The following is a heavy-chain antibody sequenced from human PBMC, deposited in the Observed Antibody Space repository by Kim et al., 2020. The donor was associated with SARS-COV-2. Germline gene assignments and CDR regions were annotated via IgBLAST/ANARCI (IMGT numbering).Heavy chain of an antibody. D-gene: IGHD7-27*01. CDR3: LTDPGAYPPY. Sequence: GGSLRLSCAASGLTFTNAWMSWVRQTPGKGLEWVGRIKSYNDGGTRDYAVFVRGRFSISRDDSRNILFLQMDSLRIEDTGIYFCLTDPGAYPPYWGQGTHVPVSS. CDR2: IKSYNDGGTR. J-gene: IGHJ4*02. V-gene: IGHV3-15*01. CDR1: GLTFTNAW.